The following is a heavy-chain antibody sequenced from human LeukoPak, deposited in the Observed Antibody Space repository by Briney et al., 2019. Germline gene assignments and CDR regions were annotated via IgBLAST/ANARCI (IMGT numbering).Heavy chain of an antibody. J-gene: IGHJ3*02. CDR2: ISYDGSNK. Sequence: GGSLRLSCAASGFTFSSYGMHWVRQAPGKGLEWVAVISYDGSNKYYADSVKGRFTISRDNSKNTLYLQMNSLRAEDTAVYYCARSLTVTTREGLLVFDIWGQGTMVTVSS. CDR1: GFTFSSYG. V-gene: IGHV3-30*03. CDR3: ARSLTVTTREGLLVFDI. D-gene: IGHD4-17*01.